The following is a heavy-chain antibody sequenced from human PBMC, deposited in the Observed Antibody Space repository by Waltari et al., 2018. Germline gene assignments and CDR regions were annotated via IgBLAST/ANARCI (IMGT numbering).Heavy chain of an antibody. Sequence: EVQLVESGGGLVQPGGSLRLSCAASGFTFSSSWMHWVRQAPGKGLVWVSRINTDGSTTTYADSVKGRFTISRDNAKNTLYLQIIGLRDEDSAVYYCARGGLEPVDYWGQGTLVTVSS. CDR1: GFTFSSSW. CDR3: ARGGLEPVDY. J-gene: IGHJ4*02. V-gene: IGHV3-74*03. CDR2: INTDGSTT. D-gene: IGHD1-1*01.